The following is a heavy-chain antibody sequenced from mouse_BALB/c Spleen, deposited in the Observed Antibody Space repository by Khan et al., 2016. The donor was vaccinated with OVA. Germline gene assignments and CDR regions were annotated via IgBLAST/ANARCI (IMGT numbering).Heavy chain of an antibody. J-gene: IGHJ2*01. CDR2: ISYSGST. Sequence: EVQLQESGPGLVKPSQSLSLTCTVTGYSITSGYGWNWIRQFPGNKLEWMGYISYSGSTNHNPSLKSRISITRDTSKNQFFLRLSSVTTEDTATYYCARTARIKYWGQGTTLTVSS. D-gene: IGHD1-2*01. CDR1: GYSITSGYG. CDR3: ARTARIKY. V-gene: IGHV3-2*02.